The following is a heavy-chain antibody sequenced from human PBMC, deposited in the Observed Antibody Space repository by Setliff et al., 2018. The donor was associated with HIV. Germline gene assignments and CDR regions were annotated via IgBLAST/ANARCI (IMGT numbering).Heavy chain of an antibody. CDR3: AADTGFYFDSTGYSTAFDI. J-gene: IGHJ3*02. CDR2: IYTSGNA. D-gene: IGHD3-22*01. CDR1: GDSISSITYS. V-gene: IGHV4-31*11. Sequence: SETLSLTCAVYGDSISSITYSWNWIRQLPGKGLEWIGHIYTSGNADYNPSLKSRLSISVDTSKKHFSLKLSSVTAADTAVYYCAADTGFYFDSTGYSTAFDIWGPGTMVTVSS.